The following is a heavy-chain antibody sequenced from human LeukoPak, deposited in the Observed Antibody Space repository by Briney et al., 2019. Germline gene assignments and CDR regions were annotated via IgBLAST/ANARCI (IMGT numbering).Heavy chain of an antibody. J-gene: IGHJ6*04. CDR3: ARAGAVVVAAKHYYYGMDV. CDR1: GGSLSGYY. V-gene: IGHV4-34*01. Sequence: SETLSLTCAVYGGSLSGYYWSWIRQPPGKGLEWIGEINHSGSTNYNPSLKSRVTISVDTSKNQFSLKLSSVTAADTAVYYCARAGAVVVAAKHYYYGMDVWGNGTTVTVSS. D-gene: IGHD2-15*01. CDR2: INHSGST.